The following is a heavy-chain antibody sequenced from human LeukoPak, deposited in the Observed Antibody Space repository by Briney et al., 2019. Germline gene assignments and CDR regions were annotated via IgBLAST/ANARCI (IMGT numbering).Heavy chain of an antibody. CDR3: SRARDTAIPTVKS. Sequence: ASAKVSCKASGYTFTNFDISWVRQATRQRLEWMGWMIPYSGNTDNAQKFQGRVTLTRNTSISTAYIELSSLRSEDTAVYYCSRARDTAIPTVKSWGQGTLVTVSP. J-gene: IGHJ5*02. CDR2: MIPYSGNT. V-gene: IGHV1-8*03. D-gene: IGHD5-18*01. CDR1: GYTFTNFD.